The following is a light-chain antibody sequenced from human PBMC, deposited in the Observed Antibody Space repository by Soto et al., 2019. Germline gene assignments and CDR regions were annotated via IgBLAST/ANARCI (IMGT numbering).Light chain of an antibody. CDR3: QQYDNLPRT. Sequence: DIPMTQSPSSLSASVGDRVTITCQASQDISNYLSWYQQKPGKAPKLLIYDASNLETGVPSRFSGSGSGTDFTFTISSLQPEDIATYYCQQYDNLPRTFGGGTKVEIK. CDR1: QDISNY. J-gene: IGKJ4*01. CDR2: DAS. V-gene: IGKV1-33*01.